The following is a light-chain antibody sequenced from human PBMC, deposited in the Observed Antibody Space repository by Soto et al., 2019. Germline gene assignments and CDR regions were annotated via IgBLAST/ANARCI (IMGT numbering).Light chain of an antibody. CDR1: QPISSW. CDR2: DAS. CDR3: QQYENYWT. Sequence: DIHMTHSPPTLSASVLYRVTITCRASQPISSWLAWYHQKPGKAPKLLIYDASNLESGVPSRFSGSGSGTEFTLTISSLQPEDFGIYYCQQYENYWTFGQGTKVDIK. J-gene: IGKJ1*01. V-gene: IGKV1-5*01.